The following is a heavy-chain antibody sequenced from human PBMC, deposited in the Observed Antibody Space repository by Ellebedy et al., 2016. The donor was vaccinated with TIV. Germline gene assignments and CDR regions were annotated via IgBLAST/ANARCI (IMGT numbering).Heavy chain of an antibody. J-gene: IGHJ4*02. D-gene: IGHD2-21*02. CDR3: ARTDPWQPIDD. V-gene: IGHV4-39*01. Sequence: TFSNYSMNWIRQPPGKWLEYIWSVYYSGSPYYNPSFKRRVTLSADTSKNQFSLNLRTVTAADTAVYYCARTDPWQPIDDWGQGILVSVSS. CDR1: TFSNYS. CDR2: VYYSGSP.